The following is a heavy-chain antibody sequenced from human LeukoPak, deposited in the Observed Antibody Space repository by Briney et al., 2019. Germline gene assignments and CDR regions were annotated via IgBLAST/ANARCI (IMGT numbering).Heavy chain of an antibody. J-gene: IGHJ6*03. Sequence: GGSLRLSCAASGFTFSNYAIYWVRQAPGKGLDWVALISYDGRDIYYADSVKGRFTISRGNSKNTLYLQMNSLRAEDTAVYYCARGPRLELPQPYYYFYYMDVWGKGTTVTVSS. V-gene: IGHV3-30*04. CDR1: GFTFSNYA. CDR3: ARGPRLELPQPYYYFYYMDV. CDR2: ISYDGRDI. D-gene: IGHD1-7*01.